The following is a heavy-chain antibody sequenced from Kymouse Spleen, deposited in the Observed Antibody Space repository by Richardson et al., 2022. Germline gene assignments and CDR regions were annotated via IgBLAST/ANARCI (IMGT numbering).Heavy chain of an antibody. CDR3: ARVKAAAGTLFDY. D-gene: IGHD6-13*01. J-gene: IGHJ4*02. CDR1: GGSISSYY. CDR2: IYYSGST. Sequence: QVQLQESGPGLVKPSETLSLTCTVSGGSISSYYWSWIRQPPGKGLEWIGYIYYSGSTNYNPSLKSRVTISVDTSKNQFSLKLSSVTAADTAVYYCARVKAAAGTLFDYWGQGTLVTVSS. V-gene: IGHV4-59*01.